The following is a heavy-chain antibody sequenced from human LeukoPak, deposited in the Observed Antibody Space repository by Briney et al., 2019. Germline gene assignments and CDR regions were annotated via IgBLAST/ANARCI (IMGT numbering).Heavy chain of an antibody. Sequence: ASVKVSCKVSGYTLTDLSTHWVRQAPGKGLEWMGGLDPADGETIYAQKFQGRVTMTEDTSTDTAYMELNSLRSEDTAVCYCATHRTTVITGLVYWGQGTLVSVSS. CDR2: LDPADGET. D-gene: IGHD4-17*01. CDR1: GYTLTDLS. J-gene: IGHJ4*02. CDR3: ATHRTTVITGLVY. V-gene: IGHV1-24*01.